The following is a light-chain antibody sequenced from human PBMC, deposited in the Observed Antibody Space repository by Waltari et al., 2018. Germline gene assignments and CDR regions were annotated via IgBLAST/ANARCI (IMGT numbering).Light chain of an antibody. Sequence: DIKMTQSPFYLSASVGDRVTITCWASQGVRNDLGWYQQKPGIAPNRLIFAASNLQSGVPSRFSGSGSGTEFTLTIRSLQPEDFATYYCLQYNIYPHTFGRGTKLEI. CDR2: AAS. CDR3: LQYNIYPHT. J-gene: IGKJ2*01. V-gene: IGKV1-17*01. CDR1: QGVRND.